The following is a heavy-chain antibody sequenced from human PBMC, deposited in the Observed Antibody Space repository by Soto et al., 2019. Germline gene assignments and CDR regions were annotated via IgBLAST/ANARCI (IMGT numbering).Heavy chain of an antibody. V-gene: IGHV3-30*18. CDR2: ISNDESKK. CDR1: GFTFSSYG. Sequence: GGSLRLSCAASGFTFSSYGRHWVRQAPGKGLECVAVISNDESKKYYADSVKGRFTISRDNSKNTLYLQMNSLRAEDTAVYYCAKDSGTAMVTSYYYYGMDVWGQGTTVNVSS. CDR3: AKDSGTAMVTSYYYYGMDV. D-gene: IGHD5-18*01. J-gene: IGHJ6*02.